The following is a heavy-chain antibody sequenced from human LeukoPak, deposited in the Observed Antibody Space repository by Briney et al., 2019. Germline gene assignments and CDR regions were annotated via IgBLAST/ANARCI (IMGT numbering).Heavy chain of an antibody. D-gene: IGHD4-23*01. Sequence: SETLSLTCTVSVGSISSSSYYWGWIRQPPGKGLECIGSIYYSGSTYYNPSLKSRVTISVDTSKNQFSLKLSSVTAADTAVYYCARTTVVTPDFDYWGQGTLVTVSS. J-gene: IGHJ4*02. CDR2: IYYSGST. V-gene: IGHV4-39*01. CDR3: ARTTVVTPDFDY. CDR1: VGSISSSSYY.